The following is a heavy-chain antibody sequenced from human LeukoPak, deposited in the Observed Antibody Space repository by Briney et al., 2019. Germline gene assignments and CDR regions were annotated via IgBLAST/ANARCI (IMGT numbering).Heavy chain of an antibody. CDR3: AREGTMISSFDY. CDR2: ISSRSSYK. V-gene: IGHV3-21*06. CDR1: RFTFSSYS. D-gene: IGHD3-22*01. J-gene: IGHJ4*02. Sequence: GGSLRLSCAASRFTFSSYSMNWIRQAPGKGLEWVSAISSRSSYKYYADSVKGRFTVSRDNAKNSLYLEMNSLRVNDTAVYYCAREGTMISSFDYWGQGTLVTVSS.